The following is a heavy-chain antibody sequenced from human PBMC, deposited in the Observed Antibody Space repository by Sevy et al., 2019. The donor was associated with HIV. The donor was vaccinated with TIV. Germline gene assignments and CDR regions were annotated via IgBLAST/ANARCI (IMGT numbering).Heavy chain of an antibody. V-gene: IGHV1-69*06. CDR3: ARGTLWFGELYAGGLDY. CDR2: IIPIFGTA. Sequence: ASVKVSCKASGGTFSSYAISWVRQAPGQGLEWMGVIIPIFGTANYAQKFQGRVTITADKSTSTAYMELSSLRSEDTAVYYCARGTLWFGELYAGGLDYWGQGTLVTVSS. D-gene: IGHD3-10*01. J-gene: IGHJ4*02. CDR1: GGTFSSYA.